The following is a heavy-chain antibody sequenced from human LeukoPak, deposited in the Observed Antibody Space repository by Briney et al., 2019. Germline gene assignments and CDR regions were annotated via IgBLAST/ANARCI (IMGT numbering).Heavy chain of an antibody. D-gene: IGHD2-15*01. CDR2: ISSTSSYI. Sequence: GGSLRLSCAASGFTFSTYSMKWVRQAPGKGLEWVPSISSTSSYIDYVDSVKGRFTISRDNAKNSLYLQMNSLRAEDTAVYYCAREDGYCSGGNCYSYFDSWGQGTLVTVSS. CDR3: AREDGYCSGGNCYSYFDS. V-gene: IGHV3-21*06. J-gene: IGHJ4*02. CDR1: GFTFSTYS.